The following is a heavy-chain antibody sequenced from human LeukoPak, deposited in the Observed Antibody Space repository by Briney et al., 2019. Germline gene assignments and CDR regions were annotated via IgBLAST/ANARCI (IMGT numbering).Heavy chain of an antibody. D-gene: IGHD4-17*01. J-gene: IGHJ4*02. CDR1: GGSISSSSYY. V-gene: IGHV4-39*01. CDR2: IYYSGST. Sequence: PSETLSLTCTVSGGSISSSSYYWGWIRRPPGKGLEWIGSIYYSGSTYYNPSLKSRVTISVDTSKNQFSLKLSSVTAADTAVYYCARTGSSAHGDDQRYFDYWGQGTLVTVSS. CDR3: ARTGSSAHGDDQRYFDY.